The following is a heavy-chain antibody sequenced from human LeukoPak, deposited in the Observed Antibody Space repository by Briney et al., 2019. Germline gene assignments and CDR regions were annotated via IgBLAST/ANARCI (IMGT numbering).Heavy chain of an antibody. V-gene: IGHV4-61*02. CDR3: ARRIGYSSSYFDY. D-gene: IGHD6-13*01. J-gene: IGHJ4*02. CDR1: GGSISSGSYY. CDR2: IYTSGST. Sequence: PSQTLSLTCTVSGGSISSGSYYWSWIRQPAGKGLEWIGRIYTSGSTNYNPSLKSRVTISVDTSKNQFSLKLSSVTAADTAVYYCARRIGYSSSYFDYWGQGTLVTVSS.